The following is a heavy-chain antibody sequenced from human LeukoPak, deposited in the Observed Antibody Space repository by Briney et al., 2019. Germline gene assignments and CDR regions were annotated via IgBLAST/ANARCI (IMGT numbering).Heavy chain of an antibody. V-gene: IGHV4-61*08. J-gene: IGHJ5*02. D-gene: IGHD2-15*01. CDR2: IYHTGSI. CDR3: VRGSREIGWFDP. CDR1: GDSISSGGYY. Sequence: SETLSLTCTVSGDSISSGGYYWSWIRQHLGKGLEWIGYIYHTGSISYNPSLRGRVTISVDTSKNQFSLNLDSVTAADTAMYYCVRGSREIGWFDPWGQGTLVTVSS.